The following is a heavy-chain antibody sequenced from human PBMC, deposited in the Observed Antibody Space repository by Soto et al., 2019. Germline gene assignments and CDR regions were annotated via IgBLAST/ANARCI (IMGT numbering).Heavy chain of an antibody. CDR1: GVSFFNYG. Sequence: QVHVVESGGGVVQPGTSLRLSCTASGVSFFNYGFAWIRQAPGKGLEWVAVVTYDSSAKYYADSVKGRFTISRDNSKNTVYLQMDSLQHNDSALYYCGKAGGSELRYFDWPEVGVWGQGTLVTVSS. J-gene: IGHJ4*02. D-gene: IGHD3-9*01. CDR2: VTYDSSAK. V-gene: IGHV3-30*18. CDR3: GKAGGSELRYFDWPEVGV.